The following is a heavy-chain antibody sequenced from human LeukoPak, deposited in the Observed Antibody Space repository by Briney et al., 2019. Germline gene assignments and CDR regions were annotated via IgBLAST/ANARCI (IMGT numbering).Heavy chain of an antibody. CDR1: GFTFSSYS. J-gene: IGHJ4*02. CDR2: IKADGGEK. CDR3: ARGGAARPDF. Sequence: GGSLRLSCAASGFTFSSYSMNWFRQTPGKGLEWVAKIKADGGEKDHVASVKGRFTISRDNAKNSLYLQMNSLRVEDTAVYYCARGGAARPDFWGQGTLVTVSS. V-gene: IGHV3-7*01. D-gene: IGHD6-6*01.